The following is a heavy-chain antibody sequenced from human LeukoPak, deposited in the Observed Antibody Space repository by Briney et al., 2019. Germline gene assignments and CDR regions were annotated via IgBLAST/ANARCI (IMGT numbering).Heavy chain of an antibody. CDR2: INPNSGGT. CDR1: GYTFTGYY. V-gene: IGHV1-2*02. D-gene: IGHD3-10*01. CDR3: ARGGSGSYFSWLDP. Sequence: VKVSCKASGYTFTGYYIHWVRQAPGQWLECMGWINPNSGGTNYAQKFQGRVTMTRDTSISTAYMELSRLRSDDTAVYYCARGGSGSYFSWLDPWGQGTLVTVSS. J-gene: IGHJ5*02.